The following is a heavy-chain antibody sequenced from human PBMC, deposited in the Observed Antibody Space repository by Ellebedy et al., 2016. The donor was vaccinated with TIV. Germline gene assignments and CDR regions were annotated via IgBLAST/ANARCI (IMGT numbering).Heavy chain of an antibody. D-gene: IGHD4-17*01. CDR1: GFTFSHHA. CDR3: ARAIYGASYL. J-gene: IGHJ2*01. CDR2: INEDGTKK. Sequence: GGSLRLSCAASGFTFSHHAFYWVRQAPGKGLEWVANINEDGTKKHYVDSVRGRFTISRDYAGNSLFLQMNSLGAEDTAVYYCARAIYGASYLWGRGTLVTVSS. V-gene: IGHV3-7*01.